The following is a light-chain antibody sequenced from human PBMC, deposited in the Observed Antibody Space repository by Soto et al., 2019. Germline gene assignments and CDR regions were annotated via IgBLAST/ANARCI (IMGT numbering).Light chain of an antibody. Sequence: QSVLTQPPSVSAAPGQKVTISCSGSSSNIGNSHVAWYQQYPEPAPKLLIYENNKRPSGIPDRLAGSKSGTSATLGITGLRAGDEADYYCGTWDTSLSALVFGGGTKLTVL. CDR3: GTWDTSLSALV. J-gene: IGLJ2*01. CDR1: SSNIGNSH. CDR2: ENN. V-gene: IGLV1-51*01.